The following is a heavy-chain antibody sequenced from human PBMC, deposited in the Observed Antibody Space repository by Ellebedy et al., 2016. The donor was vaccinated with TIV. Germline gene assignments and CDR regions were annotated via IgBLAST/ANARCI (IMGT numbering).Heavy chain of an antibody. CDR3: ARAWAYGDTTRGTVIDV. Sequence: SETLSLTCTVSRGSISPYYWSWIRQPPGKGLEWIGYIYNSGSTKYNPSLKSRVTISVETSKNQFSLKLSSVTAADTAVYYCARAWAYGDTTRGTVIDVWGRGSMVIVSS. J-gene: IGHJ3*01. CDR1: RGSISPYY. D-gene: IGHD2-21*01. CDR2: IYNSGST. V-gene: IGHV4-59*08.